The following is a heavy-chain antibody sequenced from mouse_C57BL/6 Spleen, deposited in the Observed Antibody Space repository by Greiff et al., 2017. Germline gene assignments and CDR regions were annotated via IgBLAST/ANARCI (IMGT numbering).Heavy chain of an antibody. CDR2: INPNSGGT. V-gene: IGHV1-72*01. CDR3: ASLYGSSYDYAMGY. CDR1: GYTFTSYW. Sequence: VQLQQPGAELVKPGASVKLSCKASGYTFTSYWMHWVKQRPGRGLEWIGKINPNSGGTKYNEKFKSKATLAVDKPSSTAYMQLSSLTSEDSAVYYCASLYGSSYDYAMGYWGQGTSVTVSS. D-gene: IGHD1-1*01. J-gene: IGHJ4*01.